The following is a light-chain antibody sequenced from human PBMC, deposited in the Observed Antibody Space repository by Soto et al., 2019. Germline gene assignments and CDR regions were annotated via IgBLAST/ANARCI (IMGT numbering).Light chain of an antibody. CDR2: GAS. Sequence: EIVMTQSPATLSVSPGERATVSCRASQSVANDLAWYQHKPGQAPRLLTHGASTRATGIPARFSGVGSGTEFTLTISSLQSEDFAVYYCQQYNKWPQTFGQGTRLEI. CDR3: QQYNKWPQT. J-gene: IGKJ5*01. CDR1: QSVAND. V-gene: IGKV3-15*01.